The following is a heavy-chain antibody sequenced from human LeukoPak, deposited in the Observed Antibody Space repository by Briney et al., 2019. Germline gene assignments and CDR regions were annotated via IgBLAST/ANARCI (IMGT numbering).Heavy chain of an antibody. CDR1: GYTFTGYY. Sequence: ASVKVSCKASGYTFTGYYMHWVRQAPGQGLEWMGGIIPIFGTANYAQKFQGRVTITTDESTSTAYMELSSLRSEDTTVYYCARENRFGPSALYYYYYYYMDVWGKGTTVTVSS. J-gene: IGHJ6*03. V-gene: IGHV1-69*05. D-gene: IGHD3-16*01. CDR3: ARENRFGPSALYYYYYYYMDV. CDR2: IIPIFGTA.